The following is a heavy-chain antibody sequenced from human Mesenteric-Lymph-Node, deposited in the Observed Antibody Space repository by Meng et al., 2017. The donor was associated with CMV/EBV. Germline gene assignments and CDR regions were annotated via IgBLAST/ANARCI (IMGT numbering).Heavy chain of an antibody. CDR2: ITTIFGTA. CDR3: TRAYLGSGFYNRFDY. V-gene: IGHV1-69*01. CDR1: GAAVSSYA. Sequence: SGAAVSSYAIHWVRQAPGQGLEWMGGITTIFGTAKYAQKFQGRVTLNADESTSTVYMELRSLRSEDTAVYYCTRAYLGSGFYNRFDYWGQGTLVTVSS. J-gene: IGHJ4*02. D-gene: IGHD3-10*01.